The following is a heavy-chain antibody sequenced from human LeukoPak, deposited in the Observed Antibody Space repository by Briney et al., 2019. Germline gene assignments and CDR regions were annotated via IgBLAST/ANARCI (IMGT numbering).Heavy chain of an antibody. CDR2: IYPSGGST. CDR3: ARDGIGEVGTAFDI. Sequence: GASVKVSCKASGYIFTTYYIHWVRQAPGQGLEWMGIIYPSGGSTSYAQNFQGRVSMTRDMSTSTVYMELSSLRSEDTAVYYCARDGIGEVGTAFDIWGQGTMVPVSS. D-gene: IGHD6-13*01. J-gene: IGHJ3*02. CDR1: GYIFTTYY. V-gene: IGHV1-46*01.